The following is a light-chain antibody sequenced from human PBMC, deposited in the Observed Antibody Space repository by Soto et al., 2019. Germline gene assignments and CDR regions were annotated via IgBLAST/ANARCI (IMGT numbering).Light chain of an antibody. CDR1: SSNIGSNY. V-gene: IGLV1-47*01. J-gene: IGLJ3*02. CDR2: RNN. CDR3: TSYTSSSTWV. Sequence: QSVLTQPPSASGTPGQRVNISCSGSSSNIGSNYVYWYRQFPGTAPKLLIQRNNQRPSGVPARFSGSKSGTSASLTISDLQAEDEADYYCTSYTSSSTWVFGGGTKLTVL.